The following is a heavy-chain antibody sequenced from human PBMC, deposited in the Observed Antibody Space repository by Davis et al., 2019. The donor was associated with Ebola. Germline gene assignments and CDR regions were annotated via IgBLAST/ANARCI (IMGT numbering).Heavy chain of an antibody. CDR1: GYTFTSYG. CDR3: AYIAVAGTRYYGMDV. J-gene: IGHJ6*02. V-gene: IGHV1-18*01. D-gene: IGHD6-19*01. Sequence: ASVKVSCKASGYTFTSYGISWVRQAPGQGLEWMGWISAYNGNTNYAQKLQGRVTMTTDTSTSTAYMELRSLRSDDTAVYYCAYIAVAGTRYYGMDVWGQGTTVTVSS. CDR2: ISAYNGNT.